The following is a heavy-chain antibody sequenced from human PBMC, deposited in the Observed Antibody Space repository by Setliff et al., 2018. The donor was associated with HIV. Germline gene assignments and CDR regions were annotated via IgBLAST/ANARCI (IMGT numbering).Heavy chain of an antibody. J-gene: IGHJ4*02. D-gene: IGHD6-13*01. Sequence: PSETLSLTCTVSGDSVSSVGHYWSWIRQHPVKGLEWIGYIYYSGTTYYNPSLKSRLTISIDTSKNQFSLKLSSVTAADTAIYYCATDTFYSSSSTAFDYWGQGTLVTVSS. CDR2: IYYSGTT. CDR1: GDSVSSVGHY. V-gene: IGHV4-31*03. CDR3: ATDTFYSSSSTAFDY.